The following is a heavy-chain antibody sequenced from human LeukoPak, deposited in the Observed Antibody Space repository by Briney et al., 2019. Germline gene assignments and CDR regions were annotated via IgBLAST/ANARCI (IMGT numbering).Heavy chain of an antibody. CDR2: IIPIFGTA. J-gene: IGHJ4*02. Sequence: GASVKVSCKASGGTFSSYAISWVRQAPGQGLEWMGGIIPIFGTANYAQKFQGRVTITADESTSTAYMELSSLRSEDTAVYYCARAAKDFDWLGDYWGQGTQVTVSS. D-gene: IGHD3-9*01. V-gene: IGHV1-69*01. CDR3: ARAAKDFDWLGDY. CDR1: GGTFSSYA.